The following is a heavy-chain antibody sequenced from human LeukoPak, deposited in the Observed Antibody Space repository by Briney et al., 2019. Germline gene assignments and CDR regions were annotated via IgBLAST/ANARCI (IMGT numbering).Heavy chain of an antibody. CDR1: GGSFSGYY. D-gene: IGHD3-22*01. Sequence: SETLSLTCAVYGGSFSGYYWSWIRQPPGKGLEWIGEINHSGSTNYNPSLKSRVTISVDTSKNQFSLKLSSVTAADTAVYYCARNMIVVVSDAFDIWGQGTKVTVSS. CDR3: ARNMIVVVSDAFDI. V-gene: IGHV4-34*01. CDR2: INHSGST. J-gene: IGHJ3*02.